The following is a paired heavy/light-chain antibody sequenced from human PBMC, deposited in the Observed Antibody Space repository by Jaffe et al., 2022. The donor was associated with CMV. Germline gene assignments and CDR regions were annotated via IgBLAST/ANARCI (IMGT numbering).Light chain of an antibody. CDR2: LGS. Sequence: DIVMTQSPLSLPVTPGEPASISCRSSQSLLHSDGNNYLDWYLQKPGKSPQLLIYLGSNRASGVPDRFSGSGSGTDFTLKISRVESEDVGVYYCMQDLQMAYTFGQGTKLEIK. V-gene: IGKV2-28*01. J-gene: IGKJ2*01. CDR3: MQDLQMAYT. CDR1: QSLLHSDGNNY.
Heavy chain of an antibody. CDR1: GYNLNYYW. D-gene: IGHD3-9*01. Sequence: VQLVQSGAEVKETGESLQISCRASGYNLNYYWIGWLRQMPGKGLEWMGIIYPRDSDTRYNPSFEGHVTISFDGDTAYLQWSTLRASDTAIYYCVRHTPQTGTDFWGQGTLVTVFS. V-gene: IGHV5-51*01. CDR2: IYPRDSDT. CDR3: VRHTPQTGTDF. J-gene: IGHJ4*02.